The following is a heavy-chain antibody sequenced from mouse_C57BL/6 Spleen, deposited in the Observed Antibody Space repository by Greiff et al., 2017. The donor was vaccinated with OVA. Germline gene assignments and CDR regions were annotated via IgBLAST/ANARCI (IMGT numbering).Heavy chain of an antibody. D-gene: IGHD2-4*01. V-gene: IGHV1-42*01. CDR1: GYSFTGYY. Sequence: EVQLQQSGPELVKPGASVKISCKASGYSFTGYYMNWVKQSPEKSLEWIGEINPSTGGTTYNQKFKAKATLTVDKSSSTASMQLKSLTSEDSPAYYSARAGLPSRCAYWGEETLVTVSA. CDR3: ARAGLPSRCAY. J-gene: IGHJ3*01. CDR2: INPSTGGT.